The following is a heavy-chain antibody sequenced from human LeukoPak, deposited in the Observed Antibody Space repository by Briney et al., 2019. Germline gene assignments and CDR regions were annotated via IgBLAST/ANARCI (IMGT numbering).Heavy chain of an antibody. Sequence: SETLSLTCTVSGGSISSYYWSWIRQPAGKGLEWIGRIYTSGSTNYNPPLKSRVTMSVDTSRNQFSLKLSSVTAADTAVYYCARDRYDYGDYGIFDYWGQGTLVTVSS. V-gene: IGHV4-4*07. D-gene: IGHD4-17*01. CDR1: GGSISSYY. CDR2: IYTSGST. J-gene: IGHJ4*02. CDR3: ARDRYDYGDYGIFDY.